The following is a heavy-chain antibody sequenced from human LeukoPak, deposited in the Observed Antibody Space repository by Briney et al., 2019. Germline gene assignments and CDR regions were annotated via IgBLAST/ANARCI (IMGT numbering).Heavy chain of an antibody. Sequence: PSETLSLTCTVSGDSITSHYWNWIRQTPGKGLEWIGYIYHTGSTNYNPSLKSRGSISADTSNNRFSLRLYSVTAADTAVYYCAREMGEGYDNSGYYAYFDYWGQGILVTVSS. CDR1: GDSITSHY. CDR3: AREMGEGYDNSGYYAYFDY. V-gene: IGHV4-59*11. D-gene: IGHD3-22*01. CDR2: IYHTGST. J-gene: IGHJ4*02.